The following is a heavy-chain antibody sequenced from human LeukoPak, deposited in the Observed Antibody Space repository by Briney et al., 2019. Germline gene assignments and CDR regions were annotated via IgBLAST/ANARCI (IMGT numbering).Heavy chain of an antibody. Sequence: SVKVSCKASGGTFSSYAISWVRQAPGQGLEWMGGIIPIFGTANYAQKFQGRVTITADESTSTAYMELSSLRSEDTAVYYCARGGGLSLTLGGPSPYNWFDPWGQGTLVTVSS. CDR1: GGTFSSYA. CDR2: IIPIFGTA. D-gene: IGHD3-16*02. CDR3: ARGGGLSLTLGGPSPYNWFDP. J-gene: IGHJ5*02. V-gene: IGHV1-69*13.